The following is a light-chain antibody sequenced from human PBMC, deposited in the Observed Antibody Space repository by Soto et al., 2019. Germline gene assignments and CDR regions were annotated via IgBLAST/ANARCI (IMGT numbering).Light chain of an antibody. V-gene: IGLV2-23*02. CDR3: CSYAGSSTLV. CDR1: SSDVGTYNL. J-gene: IGLJ2*01. CDR2: EVD. Sequence: QSALTQPASVSGSPGQSITISCTGTSSDVGTYNLVSWYQQHPGKAPKLMIYEVDKRPSGVSNRFSGSKSGNTVSLTISGLQAEDEADYYCCSYAGSSTLVFGGGTQLTVL.